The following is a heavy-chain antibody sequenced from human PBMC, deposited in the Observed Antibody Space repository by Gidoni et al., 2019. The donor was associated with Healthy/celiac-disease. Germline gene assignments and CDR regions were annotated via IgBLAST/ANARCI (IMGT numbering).Heavy chain of an antibody. V-gene: IGHV3-23*01. Sequence: EVQLLESGGGLVQPGGSLRLSCAASGFNFSSYAMSWVRQAPGKGLEWVSAISGSGGSTYYADSVKGRFTISRDNSKNTLYLQMNSLRAEDTAVYYCASNSGSYYVFLFDYWGQGTLVTVSS. CDR2: ISGSGGST. J-gene: IGHJ4*02. CDR3: ASNSGSYYVFLFDY. D-gene: IGHD1-26*01. CDR1: GFNFSSYA.